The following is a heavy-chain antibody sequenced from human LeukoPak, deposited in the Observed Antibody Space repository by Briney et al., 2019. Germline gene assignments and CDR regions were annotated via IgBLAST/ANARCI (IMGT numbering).Heavy chain of an antibody. D-gene: IGHD4-17*01. CDR3: AREDGYGDRGDAFDI. V-gene: IGHV3-21*01. CDR1: GFTFSSYS. CDR2: ISSSSSYI. J-gene: IGHJ3*02. Sequence: GGSLRLSCAASGFTFSSYSMNWVRQAPGKGLEWVSSISSSSSYIYYADSVKGRFTISRGNAKNSLYLQMNSLRAEDTAVYYCAREDGYGDRGDAFDIWGQGTMVTVSS.